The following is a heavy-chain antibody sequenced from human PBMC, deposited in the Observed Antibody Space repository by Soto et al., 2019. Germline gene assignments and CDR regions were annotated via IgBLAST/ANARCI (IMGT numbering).Heavy chain of an antibody. J-gene: IGHJ6*03. CDR1: GFTFSSYA. CDR3: AKAHYYGSGYDYYYYYYMDV. Sequence: GGSLRLSCAASGFTFSSYAMSWVRQAPGKGLEWVSAISGSGGSTYYADSVKGRFTISRDNSKNTLYLQMNSLRAEDTAVYYCAKAHYYGSGYDYYYYYYMDVWGKGTTVTVSS. V-gene: IGHV3-23*01. CDR2: ISGSGGST. D-gene: IGHD3-10*01.